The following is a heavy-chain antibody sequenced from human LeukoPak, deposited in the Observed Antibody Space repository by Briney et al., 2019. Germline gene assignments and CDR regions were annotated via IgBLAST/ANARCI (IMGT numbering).Heavy chain of an antibody. D-gene: IGHD6-13*01. Sequence: SVKVSCKASGGTFSSYAISWVRQAPGQGLEWMGGIIPIFGTANYAQKFQGRVTITADESTSTAYMELSSLRSEDTAVYYCAKDGSGSWFVLQGIFDYWGQGTLVTVSS. J-gene: IGHJ4*02. CDR3: AKDGSGSWFVLQGIFDY. CDR1: GGTFSSYA. V-gene: IGHV1-69*13. CDR2: IIPIFGTA.